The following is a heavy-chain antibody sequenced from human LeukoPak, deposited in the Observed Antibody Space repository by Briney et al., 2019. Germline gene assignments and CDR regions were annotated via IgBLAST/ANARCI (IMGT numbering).Heavy chain of an antibody. Sequence: GRSLRLSCAASGFTFSSYWMSWVRQAPGKGLEWVANIKQDGSEKHYVDSVKGRLTISRDNAKNLLYLQMNSLRVEDTAVYYCAGGPGFLIDYWGQGTLVTVSS. D-gene: IGHD3-3*01. J-gene: IGHJ4*02. CDR3: AGGPGFLIDY. CDR2: IKQDGSEK. V-gene: IGHV3-7*01. CDR1: GFTFSSYW.